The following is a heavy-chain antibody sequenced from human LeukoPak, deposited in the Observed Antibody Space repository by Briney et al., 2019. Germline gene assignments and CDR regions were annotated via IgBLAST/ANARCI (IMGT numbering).Heavy chain of an antibody. CDR1: GYTFTIYY. CDR3: ARNPPYCTSTSCYNDY. CDR2: INPNSGGT. D-gene: IGHD2-2*02. Sequence: APVTLSCTASGYTFTIYYIHWVRQAPGQGLEWMGWINPNSGGTTYAQRCQGRVTMTRATSISTAYMDLSGLTPDATAVYYCARNPPYCTSTSCYNDYWGQGTLVTVSS. V-gene: IGHV1-2*02. J-gene: IGHJ4*02.